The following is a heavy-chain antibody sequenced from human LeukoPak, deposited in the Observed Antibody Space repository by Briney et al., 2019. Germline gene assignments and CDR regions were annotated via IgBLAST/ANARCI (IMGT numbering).Heavy chain of an antibody. D-gene: IGHD5-12*01. J-gene: IGHJ4*02. CDR2: INPNSGGT. V-gene: IGHV1-2*02. Sequence: ASVKVSCKASGYTFTGYYMHWVRQAPGQELEWMGWINPNSGGTNYAQKFQGRVTMTRDTSISTAYMELSRLRSDDTAVYYCARAFDSGYDCDYWGQGTLVTVSS. CDR3: ARAFDSGYDCDY. CDR1: GYTFTGYY.